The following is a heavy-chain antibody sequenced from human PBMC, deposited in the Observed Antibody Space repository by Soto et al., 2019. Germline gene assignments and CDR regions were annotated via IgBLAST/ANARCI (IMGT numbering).Heavy chain of an antibody. D-gene: IGHD2-8*01. CDR1: GYTFTSYG. CDR3: ARALSYCTNGVCYLSYYFDY. Sequence: ASVKVSCKASGYTFTSYGISWVRQAPGQGLEWMGWISAYNGNTNYAQKLQGRVTMTTDTSTSTAYMELRSLRSDDTAVYYCARALSYCTNGVCYLSYYFDYWGQGTLVTVSS. V-gene: IGHV1-18*01. CDR2: ISAYNGNT. J-gene: IGHJ4*02.